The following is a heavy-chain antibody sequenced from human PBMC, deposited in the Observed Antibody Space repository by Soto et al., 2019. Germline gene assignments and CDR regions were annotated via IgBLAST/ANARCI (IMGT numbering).Heavy chain of an antibody. D-gene: IGHD2-2*03. J-gene: IGHJ6*03. Sequence: GGSLRLSCAASGFTFSSYAMSWVRQAPGKGLEWVSAISGSGGSTYYADSVKGRFTISRDNSKNTLYLQMNSLRAEDTAVNYCAKANLNHGYCSSTSCLGKTYYYYYYMDVWGKGTTVTVSS. CDR1: GFTFSSYA. CDR2: ISGSGGST. CDR3: AKANLNHGYCSSTSCLGKTYYYYYYMDV. V-gene: IGHV3-23*01.